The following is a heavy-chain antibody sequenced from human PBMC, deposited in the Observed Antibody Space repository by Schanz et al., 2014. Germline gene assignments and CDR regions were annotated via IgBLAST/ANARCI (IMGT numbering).Heavy chain of an antibody. CDR2: VCYDGSKK. D-gene: IGHD1-26*01. V-gene: IGHV3-33*06. CDR3: VKDLQRELLRDDHYYGMDV. Sequence: LVVESGGGLVQPGGSLRLSCAASGFTFSSYGMHWVRQVPGKGLEWVAVVCYDGSKKYYADSVKGRFTTSRDNSKNTMYLQMNSLRAEDTAVYYCVKDLQRELLRDDHYYGMDVWGQGTTVTVSS. J-gene: IGHJ6*02. CDR1: GFTFSSYG.